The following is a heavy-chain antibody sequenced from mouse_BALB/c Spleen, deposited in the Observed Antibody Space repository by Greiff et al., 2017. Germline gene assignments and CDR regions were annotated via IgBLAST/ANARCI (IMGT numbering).Heavy chain of an antibody. V-gene: IGHV3-8*02. CDR2: ISYSGST. J-gene: IGHJ1*01. Sequence: VQLQQSGPSLVKPSQTLSLTCSVTGDSITSGYWNWIRKFPGNKLEYMGYISYSGSTYYNPSLKSRISITRDTSKNQYYLQLNSVTTEDTATYYCARYYGNSYWYFDVWGAGTTVTVSS. D-gene: IGHD2-1*01. CDR3: ARYYGNSYWYFDV. CDR1: GDSITSGY.